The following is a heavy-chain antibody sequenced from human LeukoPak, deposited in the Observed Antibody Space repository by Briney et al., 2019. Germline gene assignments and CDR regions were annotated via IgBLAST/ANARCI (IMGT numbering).Heavy chain of an antibody. V-gene: IGHV4-34*01. CDR1: GGSFNNYY. D-gene: IGHD3-10*01. J-gene: IGHJ4*02. Sequence: PSETLSLTCAVYGGSFNNYYGSWIRQAPGKGLQWIGEINHSGTTNYNPSLKSRVTMSVDTSKSQIALKLNSVTAADTAVYYCAREGSYLGSGSPPLDYWGQGTLVTVSS. CDR3: AREGSYLGSGSPPLDY. CDR2: INHSGTT.